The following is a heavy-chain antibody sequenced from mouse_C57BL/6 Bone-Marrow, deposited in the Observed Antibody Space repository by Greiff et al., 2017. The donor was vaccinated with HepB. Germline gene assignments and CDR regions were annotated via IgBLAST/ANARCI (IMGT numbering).Heavy chain of an antibody. D-gene: IGHD1-1*01. Sequence: QVQLQQSGAELVRPGASVTLSCKASGYTFTDYEMHWVKQTPVHGLEWIGAIDPETGGTAYNQKFKGKAILTADKSSSTSYMELRGLTSEVSAVYYCTRMCCCVCSYLAYGGSGTRLCVSA. CDR1: GYTFTDYE. J-gene: IGHJ3*01. CDR3: TRMCCCVCSYLAY. V-gene: IGHV1-15*01. CDR2: IDPETGGT.